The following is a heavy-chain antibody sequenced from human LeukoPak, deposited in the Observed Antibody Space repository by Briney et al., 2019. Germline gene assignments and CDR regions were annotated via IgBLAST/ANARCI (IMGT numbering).Heavy chain of an antibody. D-gene: IGHD1-26*01. Sequence: MSSETLSLTCTVSGGSISSYYWSWIRQPPGKGLEWIGYIYYSGSTNYNPSLKSRVTISVDTSKNQFSLKLSSVTAADTAVYYCAREDPLYSGSYYRSYAFDIWGQGTMVTVSS. CDR2: IYYSGST. CDR3: AREDPLYSGSYYRSYAFDI. V-gene: IGHV4-59*01. J-gene: IGHJ3*02. CDR1: GGSISSYY.